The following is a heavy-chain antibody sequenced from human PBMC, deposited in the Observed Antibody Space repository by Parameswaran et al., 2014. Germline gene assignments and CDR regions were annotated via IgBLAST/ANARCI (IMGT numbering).Heavy chain of an antibody. J-gene: IGHJ5*02. V-gene: IGHV2-5*01. CDR2: IYWNDDK. Sequence: GARWIRQPPGKALEWLALIYWNDDKRYSPSLKSRLTITKDTSKNQVVLTMTNMDPVDTATYYCAHSGIRDWFDPWGQGTLVTVSS. CDR3: AHSGIRDWFDP. CDR1: G.